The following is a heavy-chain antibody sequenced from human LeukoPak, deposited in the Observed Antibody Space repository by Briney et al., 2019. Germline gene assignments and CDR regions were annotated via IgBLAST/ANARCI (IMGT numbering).Heavy chain of an antibody. J-gene: IGHJ4*02. V-gene: IGHV3-7*03. Sequence: GGSLRISCAASGFTLSSYGMNWVRQAPGRWLEWVANIKQDGSEKYYVDSVKGRFTISRDNAKNSLYLQMNSLRVEDTAVYYCARGSSGSYDYWGQGTLVTVSS. CDR1: GFTLSSYG. CDR2: IKQDGSEK. D-gene: IGHD6-19*01. CDR3: ARGSSGSYDY.